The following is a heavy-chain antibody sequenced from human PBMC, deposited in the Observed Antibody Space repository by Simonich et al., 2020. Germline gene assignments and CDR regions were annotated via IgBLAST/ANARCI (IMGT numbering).Heavy chain of an antibody. D-gene: IGHD5-12*01. CDR2: INPNSGGT. V-gene: IGHV1-2*02. J-gene: IGHJ4*02. CDR3: ASSKLATIDY. Sequence: QVQLVQSGAEVKKPGASVKVSCKASGYTFTGYYMHWVRQAHGQGLEWKGWINPNSGGTNYEQKFQGRVTMTRDTSISTADMELSRLRSDDMAVYYCASSKLATIDYWGQGTLVTVSS. CDR1: GYTFTGYY.